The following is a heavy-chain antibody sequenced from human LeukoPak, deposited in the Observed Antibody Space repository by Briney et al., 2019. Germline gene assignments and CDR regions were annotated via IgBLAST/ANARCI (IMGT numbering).Heavy chain of an antibody. CDR2: IIPIFGTA. D-gene: IGHD5-18*01. V-gene: IGHV1-69*06. CDR1: GGTFSSYA. J-gene: IGHJ4*02. CDR3: ASGGARGYSYGY. Sequence: RASVKVSCKASGGTFSSYAISWVRQAPGQGLEWVGGIIPIFGTANYAQKFQGRVTITADKSTSTAYMELSSLRSEDTAVYYCASGGARGYSYGYWGQGTLVTVSS.